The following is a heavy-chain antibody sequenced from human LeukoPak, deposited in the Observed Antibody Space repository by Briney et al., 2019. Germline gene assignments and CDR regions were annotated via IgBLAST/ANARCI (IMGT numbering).Heavy chain of an antibody. CDR3: ARSKDAAAPWYFDY. Sequence: PSETLSLTCTVSGVSISSYYWSWIRQPPGKGLEWVGYIYYSGSTNYNPSLKSRVTISVDTSKNQFSLKLSSVTAADTAVYYCARSKDAAAPWYFDYWGQGTLVTVSS. J-gene: IGHJ4*02. D-gene: IGHD2-2*01. V-gene: IGHV4-59*08. CDR1: GVSISSYY. CDR2: IYYSGST.